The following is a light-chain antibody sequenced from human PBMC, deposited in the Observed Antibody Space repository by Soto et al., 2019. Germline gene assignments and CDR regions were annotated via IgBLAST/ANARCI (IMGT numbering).Light chain of an antibody. CDR2: GAS. CDR1: QTVSSNY. CDR3: QQYGSSYT. Sequence: EIVLTQSPGTLSLSPGERATLSCRASQTVSSNYLAWYQQKPGQAPRLLIYGASIRATDIPDRFSGSGSETDFTLTINRLEPEDFAVYYCQQYGSSYTFGQGTKLEIK. V-gene: IGKV3-20*01. J-gene: IGKJ2*01.